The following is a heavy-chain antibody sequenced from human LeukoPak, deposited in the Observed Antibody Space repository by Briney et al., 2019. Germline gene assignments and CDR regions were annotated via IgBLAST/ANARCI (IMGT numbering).Heavy chain of an antibody. CDR3: ARERGRYYDY. CDR2: IYSGGST. Sequence: GGSLRLSCAASGFTFSSYAMSWVRQAPGKGLEWVSVIYSGGSTYYADSVKGRFTISRDNSKNTLYLQMNSLRAEDTAVYYCARERGRYYDYWGQGTLVTVSS. J-gene: IGHJ4*02. V-gene: IGHV3-53*01. CDR1: GFTFSSYA.